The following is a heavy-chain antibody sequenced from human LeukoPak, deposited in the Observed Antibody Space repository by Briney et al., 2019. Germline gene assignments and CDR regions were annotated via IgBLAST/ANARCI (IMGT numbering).Heavy chain of an antibody. V-gene: IGHV4-30-2*01. CDR3: ARQQGRIVATIFDY. J-gene: IGHJ4*02. D-gene: IGHD5-12*01. CDR2: IYHSGST. CDR1: GGSISSGGYS. Sequence: PSENLSLTCAVSGGSISSGGYSWSWIRQPPGKGLEWIGYIYHSGSTYYNPSLKSRVTISVDRSKNQFSLKLSSVTAADTAVYYCARQQGRIVATIFDYWGQGTLVTVSS.